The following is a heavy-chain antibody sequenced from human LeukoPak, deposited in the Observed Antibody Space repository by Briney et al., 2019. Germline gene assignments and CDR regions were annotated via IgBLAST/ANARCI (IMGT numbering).Heavy chain of an antibody. CDR2: IYYSGST. J-gene: IGHJ6*02. V-gene: IGHV4-59*01. D-gene: IGHD5-18*01. CDR3: ARTDRGYSYGYYYYYGMDV. CDR1: GGSISSYY. Sequence: SETLSLTCTVSGGSISSYYWSWIRQPPGKGLEWIGYIYYSGSTNYNPSLKSRVTISVDTPKNQFSLKLSSVTAADTAVYYCARTDRGYSYGYYYYYGMDVWGQGTTVTVSS.